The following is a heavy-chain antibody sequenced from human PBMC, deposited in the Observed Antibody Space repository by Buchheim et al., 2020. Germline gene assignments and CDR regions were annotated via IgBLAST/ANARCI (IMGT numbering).Heavy chain of an antibody. D-gene: IGHD4-11*01. V-gene: IGHV3-74*01. J-gene: IGHJ4*02. Sequence: EVQLVESGGGLVQPGGSLRLSCVGSAVFSINGNWMHWVRHAPGKGLVWVSRCKSDGSTASYADSVKGRFTTYRDNAKNTLYLQMNSLRVDDTAVYYCARDDYHRYWGQGTL. CDR3: ARDDYHRY. CDR2: CKSDGSTA. CDR1: AVFSINGNW.